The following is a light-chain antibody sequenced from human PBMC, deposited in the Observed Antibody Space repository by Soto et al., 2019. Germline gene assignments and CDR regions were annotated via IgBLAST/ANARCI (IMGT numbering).Light chain of an antibody. CDR1: QSVNCN. J-gene: IGKJ4*01. CDR2: DAY. V-gene: IGKV3-15*01. CDR3: QQFDKWPLT. Sequence: VMTQSPATLSVSPGEIATLSCRASQSVNCNLAWYQQTPGQAPRLLIYDAYTRATGDPARFSGSGSGAECTLTISNLQSEDCAGYYCQQFDKWPLTFGGGTKVEIK.